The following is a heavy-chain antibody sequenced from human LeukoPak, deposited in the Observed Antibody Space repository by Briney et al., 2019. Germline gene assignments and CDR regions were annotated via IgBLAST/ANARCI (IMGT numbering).Heavy chain of an antibody. J-gene: IGHJ4*02. D-gene: IGHD5-12*01. CDR3: AKGSNRGVATIDY. Sequence: GGSLRLSCAASGFTFSAYGMHWVRQAPGKGLDWVAVISYDGSDKYYAASVKGRFTISRDNSKNTLFLQMNSLRAEDTAVYYCAKGSNRGVATIDYWGQGTLVSVSS. CDR2: ISYDGSDK. CDR1: GFTFSAYG. V-gene: IGHV3-30*18.